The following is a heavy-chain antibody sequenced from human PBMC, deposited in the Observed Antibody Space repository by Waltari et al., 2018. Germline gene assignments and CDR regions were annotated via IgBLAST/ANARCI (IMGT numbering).Heavy chain of an antibody. Sequence: QLQLQESGPGLVKPSETLSLTCTVSGGSISSSSYYWGWIRQPPGKGLEWIGSIYYSGVPYYNPSLKSRVTISVDTSKNQFSLKLSSVTAADTAVYYCASFYDILTGGFDYWGQGTLVTVSS. CDR1: GGSISSSSYY. CDR3: ASFYDILTGGFDY. J-gene: IGHJ4*02. CDR2: IYYSGVP. V-gene: IGHV4-39*01. D-gene: IGHD3-9*01.